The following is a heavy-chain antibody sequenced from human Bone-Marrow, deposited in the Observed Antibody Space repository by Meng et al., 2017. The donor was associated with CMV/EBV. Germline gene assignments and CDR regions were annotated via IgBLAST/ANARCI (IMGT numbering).Heavy chain of an antibody. Sequence: GESLKISCAASGFTFSSYWMSWVRQAPGKGLEWVGFIRSKAYGGTTEYAASVKGRFTISRDDSKSIAYLQMNSLRAEDTALYYCAKDTRPVMVAGWFDPWGQGTLVTVSS. CDR1: GFTFSSYW. V-gene: IGHV3-49*04. D-gene: IGHD2-8*01. CDR3: AKDTRPVMVAGWFDP. CDR2: IRSKAYGGTT. J-gene: IGHJ5*02.